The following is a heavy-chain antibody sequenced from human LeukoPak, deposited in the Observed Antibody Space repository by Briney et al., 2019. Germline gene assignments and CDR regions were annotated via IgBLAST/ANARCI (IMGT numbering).Heavy chain of an antibody. CDR3: ARDFGLVATSFDY. CDR2: INPNSGGT. Sequence: GASVKVSCKASGYTFTGYYMHWVRQAPGQGLEWMGWINPNSGGTNYAQEFQGRVTMTRDTSISTAYMELSRLRSDDTAVYNCARDFGLVATSFDYWGQGTLVTVSS. V-gene: IGHV1-2*02. D-gene: IGHD5-12*01. J-gene: IGHJ4*02. CDR1: GYTFTGYY.